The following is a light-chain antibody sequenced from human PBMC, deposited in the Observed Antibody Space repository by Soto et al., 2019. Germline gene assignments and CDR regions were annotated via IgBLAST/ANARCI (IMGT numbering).Light chain of an antibody. CDR2: AAS. J-gene: IGKJ5*01. V-gene: IGKV1-9*01. Sequence: IQLTQSPSSLSASVGDRVTITCRASQGISSYLAWYQQKPGKAHKLLIYAASTLQSGVQSRFSGSGSGTDFTLTISSLQPEDFATYYCKQLNSYPITFGQGTRLEIK. CDR3: KQLNSYPIT. CDR1: QGISSY.